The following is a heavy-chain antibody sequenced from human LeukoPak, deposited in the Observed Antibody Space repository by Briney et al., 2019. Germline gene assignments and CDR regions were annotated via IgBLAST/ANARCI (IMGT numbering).Heavy chain of an antibody. Sequence: ASVKVSCKASGYTFTGYYIHWVRQAPGQGLEWLGWINPHTGDTYHAQKFQGRVTMTSDASVNTAYLQLSRLKSDDTAVYYCARGIGEQWLDRDFDYWGQGTLVTVSS. D-gene: IGHD6-19*01. J-gene: IGHJ4*02. V-gene: IGHV1-2*02. CDR2: INPHTGDT. CDR1: GYTFTGYY. CDR3: ARGIGEQWLDRDFDY.